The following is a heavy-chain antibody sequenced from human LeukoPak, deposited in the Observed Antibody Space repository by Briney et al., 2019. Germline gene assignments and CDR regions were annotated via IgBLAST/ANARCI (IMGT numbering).Heavy chain of an antibody. D-gene: IGHD5-18*01. J-gene: IGHJ4*02. V-gene: IGHV4-59*01. CDR1: GGSISSYY. CDR3: ARVSRIQLWFRHRDYFDY. Sequence: SETLSLTCTVSGGSISSYYWSWIRQPPGKGLEWIGYIYYSGSTNYNPSLKSRVTISVDTSKSQFSLKLSSVTAADTAVYYCARVSRIQLWFRHRDYFDYWGQGTLVTVSS. CDR2: IYYSGST.